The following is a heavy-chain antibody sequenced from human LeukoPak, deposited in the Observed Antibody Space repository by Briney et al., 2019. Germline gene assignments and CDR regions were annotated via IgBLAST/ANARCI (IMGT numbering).Heavy chain of an antibody. CDR2: IYDSGST. Sequence: SETLSLTCTVSGGSISSYYCNWIRQPPGKGLEWIGYIYDSGSTNYNPSLKSRVTISVDTSKNQFSLKLTSVTAADTAVYYCATGETGSTLGGYWGQGTLVTVSS. CDR3: ATGETGSTLGGY. D-gene: IGHD1-1*01. CDR1: GGSISSYY. J-gene: IGHJ4*02. V-gene: IGHV4-59*01.